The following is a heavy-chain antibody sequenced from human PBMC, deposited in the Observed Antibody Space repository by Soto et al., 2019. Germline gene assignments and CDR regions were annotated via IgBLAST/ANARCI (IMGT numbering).Heavy chain of an antibody. CDR1: GGSISSYY. J-gene: IGHJ4*02. D-gene: IGHD3-9*01. Sequence: SETLSLTCTVSGGSISSYYWSWIRQPAGKGLEGIGRIYVSGSTNYNTPLKSRVTLSVDTSKNQFSLKLSSVTAADTAVYYCARERRYLDWLLVFDYWGPGALVTVSS. CDR3: ARERRYLDWLLVFDY. CDR2: IYVSGST. V-gene: IGHV4-4*07.